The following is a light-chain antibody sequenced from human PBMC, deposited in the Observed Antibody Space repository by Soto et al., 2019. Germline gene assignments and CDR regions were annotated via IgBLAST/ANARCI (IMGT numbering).Light chain of an antibody. CDR1: QSVSSSF. Sequence: EIVLTQSPGTLSLSPGERATLSCRASQSVSSSFLTWYQQKPGQAPRLLIYGASSRAAGVPDRFSGSGSGTDFTLTISGLEPEDFAVYYCQQYGSSRLTFGGGTKV. CDR2: GAS. V-gene: IGKV3-20*01. CDR3: QQYGSSRLT. J-gene: IGKJ4*01.